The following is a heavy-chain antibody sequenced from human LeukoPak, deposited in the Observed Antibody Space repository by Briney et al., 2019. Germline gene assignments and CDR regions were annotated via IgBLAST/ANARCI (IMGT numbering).Heavy chain of an antibody. CDR2: IYYSGST. D-gene: IGHD2-15*01. V-gene: IGHV4-59*12. Sequence: SETLSLTCTVSGGSITNYYWNWIRQPPGKGLEWIGYIYYSGSTKYNPSLKSRVTISVDTSKNQFSLKLSSVTASDTAVYYCARDMRLLGYCSGGSCYGWFDPWGQGTLVTVSS. CDR1: GGSITNYY. CDR3: ARDMRLLGYCSGGSCYGWFDP. J-gene: IGHJ5*02.